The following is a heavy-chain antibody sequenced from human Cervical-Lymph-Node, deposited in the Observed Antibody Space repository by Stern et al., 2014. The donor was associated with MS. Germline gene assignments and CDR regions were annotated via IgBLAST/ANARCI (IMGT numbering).Heavy chain of an antibody. CDR2: ISWNSGSI. V-gene: IGHV3-9*01. CDR3: AKSPVGYYDSSGYYYWYFDL. CDR1: GFTFDDYA. D-gene: IGHD3-22*01. J-gene: IGHJ2*01. Sequence: EVQLGESGGGLVQPGRSLRLSCAASGFTFDDYAMHWVRQAPGKGLEWVSGISWNSGSIGYADSVKGRFTISRDNAKNSLYLQMNSLRAEDTALYYCAKSPVGYYDSSGYYYWYFDLWGRGTLVTVSS.